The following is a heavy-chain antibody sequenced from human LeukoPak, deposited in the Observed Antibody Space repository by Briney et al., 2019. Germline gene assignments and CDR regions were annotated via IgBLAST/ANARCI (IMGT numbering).Heavy chain of an antibody. J-gene: IGHJ5*02. Sequence: GSLRLSCAASGFTFSSYSMNWVRQAPGKGLAWVSSISSSSSYIYYADSVKGRFTISRDNAKNSLYLQMNSLRAEDTAVYYCARVGDIVVVPAAIGDVAWFDPWGQGTLVTVSS. D-gene: IGHD2-2*01. CDR2: ISSSSSYI. V-gene: IGHV3-21*01. CDR3: ARVGDIVVVPAAIGDVAWFDP. CDR1: GFTFSSYS.